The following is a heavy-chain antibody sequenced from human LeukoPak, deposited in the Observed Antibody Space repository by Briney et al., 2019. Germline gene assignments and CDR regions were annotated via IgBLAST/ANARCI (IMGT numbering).Heavy chain of an antibody. D-gene: IGHD3-16*02. J-gene: IGHJ3*02. CDR1: GFPFSSYS. V-gene: IGHV3-21*01. CDR3: ARETAYYDYVWGSYPPGGDAFDI. CDR2: ISNSSSYI. Sequence: PGGSLRHSCAASGFPFSSYSMNWAPQAPGKGLECVSSISNSSSYIYYADSVKGRFTISRDNAKNSLYLQMNSLRAEDTAVYYCARETAYYDYVWGSYPPGGDAFDIWGQGTMVTVSS.